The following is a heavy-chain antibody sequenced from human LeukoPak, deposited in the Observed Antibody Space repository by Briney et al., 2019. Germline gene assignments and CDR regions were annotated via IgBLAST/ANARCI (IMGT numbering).Heavy chain of an antibody. CDR3: AIAYGSGSFYRAFAY. V-gene: IGHV3-43*02. CDR2: ISGDSDNR. CDR1: GFNVAAYA. D-gene: IGHD3-10*01. Sequence: GGSLRLSCAASGFNVAAYAMYWVRQLPGKRLEWVSLISGDSDNRYSAASVKGRFTISRDNSKNSLYLQMNSLTTEDTALYYCAIAYGSGSFYRAFAYWGQGALVTVSS. J-gene: IGHJ4*02.